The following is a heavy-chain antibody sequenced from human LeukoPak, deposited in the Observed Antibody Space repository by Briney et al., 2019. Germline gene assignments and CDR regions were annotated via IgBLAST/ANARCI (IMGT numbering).Heavy chain of an antibody. CDR3: AREGYYDSSGYYYDY. V-gene: IGHV1-18*01. CDR2: ISAYNGNT. D-gene: IGHD3-22*01. Sequence: ASVKVSCKASGYTFTSYGISWVRQAPGQGLEWMGWISAYNGNTNYAQKLQGRVTMTTDTSTSTAYMELRSLRSDDTAVYYCAREGYYDSSGYYYDYWGQGTLVTVYS. J-gene: IGHJ4*02. CDR1: GYTFTSYG.